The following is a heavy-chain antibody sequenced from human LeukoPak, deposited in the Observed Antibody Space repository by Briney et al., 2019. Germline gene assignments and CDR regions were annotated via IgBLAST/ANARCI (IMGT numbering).Heavy chain of an antibody. D-gene: IGHD4-17*01. CDR3: ARDRGYGDYGPFDY. V-gene: IGHV4-4*07. Sequence: SETLSLTCTVSGGSISSYYWSWIRQPAGKELEWIGRIYTSGSTNYNPSLKSRVTMSVDTSKNQFSLKQSSVTAADTAVYYCARDRGYGDYGPFDYWGQGTLVTVSS. CDR2: IYTSGST. CDR1: GGSISSYY. J-gene: IGHJ4*02.